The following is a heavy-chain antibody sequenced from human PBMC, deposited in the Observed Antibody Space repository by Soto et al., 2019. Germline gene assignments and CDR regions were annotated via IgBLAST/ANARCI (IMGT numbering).Heavy chain of an antibody. J-gene: IGHJ6*02. CDR2: ISSSGSII. V-gene: IGHV3-11*01. Sequence: QVQMVESGGGLVKPGGSLRLSCAASGFTFSDYYMSWIRQAPGKGLEWGSDISSSGSIIYYADSVKGRFTISRDNAKNSLYLQMNSLRAEDTAAYYCARVNGYYYYGMDVWGQGTTVTVSS. D-gene: IGHD3-22*01. CDR3: ARVNGYYYYGMDV. CDR1: GFTFSDYY.